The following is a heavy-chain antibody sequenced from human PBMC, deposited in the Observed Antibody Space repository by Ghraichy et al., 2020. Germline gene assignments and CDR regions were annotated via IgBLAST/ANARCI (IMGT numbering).Heavy chain of an antibody. V-gene: IGHV3-33*01. CDR3: ARENSVAGTRAFDI. CDR1: EFSFSRYS. D-gene: IGHD6-19*01. Sequence: SCAASEFSFSRYSIHWVRQAPGKGLEWVAVIWNDGSIKYYADSVEGRFTISRDNSKNTLYLQMNSLRAEDTAVYYCARENSVAGTRAFDIWGQGTMVTVSS. CDR2: IWNDGSIK. J-gene: IGHJ3*02.